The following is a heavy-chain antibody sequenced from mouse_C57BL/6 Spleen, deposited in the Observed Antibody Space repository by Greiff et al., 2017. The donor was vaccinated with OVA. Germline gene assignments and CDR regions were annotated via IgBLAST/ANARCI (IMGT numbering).Heavy chain of an antibody. CDR2: INPSTGGT. D-gene: IGHD1-1*01. CDR1: GYSFTGYY. Sequence: VQLQQSGPELVKPGASVKISCKASGYSFTGYYMNWVKQSPEKSLEWIGEINPSTGGTTYNQKFKAKATLTVDKSSSTAYMQLKSLTSEDSAVYYCARYYYGSSYKYYFDYWGQGTTLTVSS. J-gene: IGHJ2*01. CDR3: ARYYYGSSYKYYFDY. V-gene: IGHV1-42*01.